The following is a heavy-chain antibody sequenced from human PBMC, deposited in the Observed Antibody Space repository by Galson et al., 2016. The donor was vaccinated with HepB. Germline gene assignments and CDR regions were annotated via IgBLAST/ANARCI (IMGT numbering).Heavy chain of an antibody. J-gene: IGHJ5*02. V-gene: IGHV3-23*01. CDR1: GFTFSTYA. CDR3: AKGVHYDFSSGSTNWFDH. Sequence: SCAASGFTFSTYAMTWVRQAPGKGLEWVSALSGSGTSTYYADSVKGRFTISRDNSKNTLDLQINSLRAADTAVYYCAKGVHYDFSSGSTNWFDHWGQGTLVTVSS. CDR2: LSGSGTST. D-gene: IGHD3-3*01.